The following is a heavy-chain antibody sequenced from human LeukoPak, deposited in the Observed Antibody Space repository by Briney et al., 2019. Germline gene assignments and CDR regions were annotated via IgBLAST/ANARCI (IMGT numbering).Heavy chain of an antibody. J-gene: IGHJ4*02. CDR1: GGTFSSYA. Sequence: GASVKVSCKASGGTFSSYAISWVRQAPGQGLEWMGRIIPIFGTANSAQKFQGRVTITTDESTSTAYMELSSLRSDDTAVYYCARATAWSPFCTNGVCYSDILDYWGQGTLVTVSS. D-gene: IGHD2-8*01. CDR2: IIPIFGTA. V-gene: IGHV1-69*05. CDR3: ARATAWSPFCTNGVCYSDILDY.